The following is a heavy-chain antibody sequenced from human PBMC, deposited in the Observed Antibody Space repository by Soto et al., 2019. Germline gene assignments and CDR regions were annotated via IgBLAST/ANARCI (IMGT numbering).Heavy chain of an antibody. V-gene: IGHV5-51*01. J-gene: IGHJ4*02. CDR2: IYPGDSET. D-gene: IGHD3-10*01. Sequence: GESLKISCKGSGYSVTSWWIGWVRQMPGKGPEWMGIIYPGDSETRYSPSFQGQVTISHDNTISTAYLQWTSLKASDTAIYYCARGGADYGLDYWGQGTLVTVSS. CDR1: GYSVTSWW. CDR3: ARGGADYGLDY.